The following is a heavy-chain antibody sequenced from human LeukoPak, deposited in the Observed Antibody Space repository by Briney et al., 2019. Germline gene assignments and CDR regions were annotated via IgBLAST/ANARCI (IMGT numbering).Heavy chain of an antibody. CDR2: ISGSGGST. V-gene: IGHV3-23*01. CDR3: AREMAV. Sequence: GGSLRLSCVASGFSFTTHAMGWVRQAPGKGLERVSHISGSGGSTKYSGSVKGRFTISRDNSKNTLYLQMNSLRAEDTAVYYCAREMAVWGQGALVTVSS. D-gene: IGHD2-8*01. CDR1: GFSFTTHA. J-gene: IGHJ4*02.